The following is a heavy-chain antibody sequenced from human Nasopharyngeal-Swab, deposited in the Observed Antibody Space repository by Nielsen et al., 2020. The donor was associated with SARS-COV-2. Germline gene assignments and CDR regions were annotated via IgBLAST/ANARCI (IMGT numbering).Heavy chain of an antibody. V-gene: IGHV4-31*03. J-gene: IGHJ5*02. Sequence: SEPLSLPCPVSGGPISSVGYYWSWIRQHPGKGLERIWYIISSGSTYYIPSLKSRLSISVDTSNNQFSLRLSSVTAADTGVYYCARGDIVGATNVWFDPWGQGTLVTVSS. CDR3: ARGDIVGATNVWFDP. CDR2: IISSGST. D-gene: IGHD1-26*01. CDR1: GGPISSVGYY.